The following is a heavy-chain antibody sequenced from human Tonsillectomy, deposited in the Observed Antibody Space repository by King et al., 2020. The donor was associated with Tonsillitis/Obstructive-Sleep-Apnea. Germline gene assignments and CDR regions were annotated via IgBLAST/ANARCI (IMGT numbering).Heavy chain of an antibody. CDR2: IYYSGST. CDR1: GGSISSSSYY. CDR3: ARQDCSSTSCYTGWFDP. J-gene: IGHJ5*02. V-gene: IGHV4-39*01. D-gene: IGHD2-2*02. Sequence: QLQESGPGLVKPSETLSLTCTVSGGSISSSSYYWGWIRQPPGKGLEWIGSIYYSGSTYYNPSLKSRVTISVDTSKNQFSLKLSSVTAAGTAVYYCARQDCSSTSCYTGWFDPWGQGTLVTVSS.